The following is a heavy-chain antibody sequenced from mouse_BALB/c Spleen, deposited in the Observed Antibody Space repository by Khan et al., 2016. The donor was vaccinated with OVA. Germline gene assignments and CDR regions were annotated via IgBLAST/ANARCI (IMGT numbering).Heavy chain of an antibody. CDR3: ARDDGYWAY. V-gene: IGHV9-3*02. Sequence: QIQLVQSGPELKKPGETVKISCKTSGYTFTNYGMNWVKQAPGKGLKWMGWINTNTGEPTYAEEFKGRFAFSLDTSATTAYLQINNLKNEDTATYFCARDDGYWAYWGQGTLVTVSA. CDR1: GYTFTNYG. J-gene: IGHJ3*01. D-gene: IGHD2-3*01. CDR2: INTNTGEP.